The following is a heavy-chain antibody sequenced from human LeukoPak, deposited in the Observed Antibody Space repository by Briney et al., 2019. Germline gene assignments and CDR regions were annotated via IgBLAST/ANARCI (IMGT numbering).Heavy chain of an antibody. CDR2: IIPILGIA. D-gene: IGHD3-3*01. V-gene: IGHV1-69*04. CDR3: ARVTYDFWSGYADY. Sequence: ASVKVSCKASGGTFSSYAISWVRQAPGQGLEWMGRIIPILGIANYAQKFQGRVTITADKSTSTAYMELSSLRSDDTAVYYCARVTYDFWSGYADYWGQGTLVTVSS. J-gene: IGHJ4*02. CDR1: GGTFSSYA.